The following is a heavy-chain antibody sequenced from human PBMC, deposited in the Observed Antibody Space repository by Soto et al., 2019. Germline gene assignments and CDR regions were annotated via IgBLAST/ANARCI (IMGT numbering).Heavy chain of an antibody. D-gene: IGHD1-26*01. CDR2: IKNKANGYKT. Sequence: EVQVVESGGGLVQPGGSLRLSCVASGFTFSDHYMDWVRQAPGKGLEWVGRIKNKANGYKTEYAASVEGRITISRDDSKNSLSLQINSLKTEDTAVYYCARVRLGAPTRYFDYWVQGALVTVSS. V-gene: IGHV3-72*01. J-gene: IGHJ4*02. CDR3: ARVRLGAPTRYFDY. CDR1: GFTFSDHY.